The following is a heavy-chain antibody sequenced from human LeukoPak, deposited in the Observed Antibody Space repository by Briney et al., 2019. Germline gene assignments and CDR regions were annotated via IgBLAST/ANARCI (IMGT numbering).Heavy chain of an antibody. D-gene: IGHD2-15*01. CDR2: VYYSGST. J-gene: IGHJ4*02. Sequence: PSETLSHTCTVSGGSVSSSSYYWGWIRQPPGKGLEWIGSVYYSGSTYYNPSLKSRVTISVDTSKNQFSLKMSSVTAADTTLFYCARHRGGSSPSVFDSWGQGTLVTVSS. CDR1: GGSVSSSSYY. V-gene: IGHV4-39*01. CDR3: ARHRGGSSPSVFDS.